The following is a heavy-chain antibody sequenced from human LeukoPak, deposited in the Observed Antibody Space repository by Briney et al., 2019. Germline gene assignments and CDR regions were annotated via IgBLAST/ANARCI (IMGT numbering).Heavy chain of an antibody. CDR1: GASISRDTFF. J-gene: IGHJ4*02. Sequence: AETLSLTCTVSGASISRDTFFWGWIRQSPEKGLEWIGSIDSSGTTHYNSSLKSRVIISVDTSENQVSLNLTSVTFADTAVYYCARHGYIQFWLYWGQGTQVIVSS. CDR2: IDSSGTT. CDR3: ARHGYIQFWLY. D-gene: IGHD5-18*01. V-gene: IGHV4-39*01.